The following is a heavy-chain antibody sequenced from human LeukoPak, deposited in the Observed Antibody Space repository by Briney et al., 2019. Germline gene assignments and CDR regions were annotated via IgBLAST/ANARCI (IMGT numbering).Heavy chain of an antibody. CDR3: ARGIDGSGRNNLYFDY. J-gene: IGHJ4*02. V-gene: IGHV3-53*01. Sequence: PGGSREPPFPPSGLTVGSNKLSWVGQAPGKGLKWVSVIYSGGSTYYADSVKGRFTISRDNSKNTLYLQMNSLRAEDTAVYYCARGIDGSGRNNLYFDYWGQGTLVTVSS. CDR1: GLTVGSNK. D-gene: IGHD3-10*01. CDR2: IYSGGST.